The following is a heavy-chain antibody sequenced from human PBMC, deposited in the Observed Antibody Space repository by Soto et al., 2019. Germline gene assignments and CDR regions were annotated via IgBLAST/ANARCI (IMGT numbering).Heavy chain of an antibody. CDR3: ARDPNSLTDYYGMDV. D-gene: IGHD5-18*01. CDR1: GGSISSGGYY. J-gene: IGHJ6*02. CDR2: IYYSGST. Sequence: QVQLQESGPGLVKPSQTLSLTCTVSGGSISSGGYYWSWIRQHPGKGLEWIGYIYYSGSTYYNPSLKSRVTISVHTSKNQFSLKLSSVTAADTAVYYCARDPNSLTDYYGMDVGGQGTTVTVSS. V-gene: IGHV4-31*03.